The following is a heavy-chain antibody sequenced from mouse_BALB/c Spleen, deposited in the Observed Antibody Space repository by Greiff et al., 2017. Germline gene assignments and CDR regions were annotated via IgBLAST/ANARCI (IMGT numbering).Heavy chain of an antibody. CDR1: GFTFTDYY. CDR3: ARDGNSGAMDY. Sequence: EVQGVESGGGLVQPGGSLRLSCATSGFTFTDYYMSWVRQPPGKALEWLGFIRNKANGYTTEYSASVKGRFTISRDNSQSILYLQMNTLRAEDSATYYCARDGNSGAMDYWGQGTSVTVSS. D-gene: IGHD2-1*01. CDR2: IRNKANGYTT. V-gene: IGHV7-3*02. J-gene: IGHJ4*01.